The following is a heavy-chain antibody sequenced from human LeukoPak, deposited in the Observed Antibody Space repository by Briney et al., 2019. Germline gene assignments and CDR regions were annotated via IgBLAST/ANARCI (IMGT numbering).Heavy chain of an antibody. V-gene: IGHV4-39*01. D-gene: IGHD2-15*01. J-gene: IGHJ6*02. CDR1: GGSISGTDLY. Sequence: SETLSLTCTVSGGSISGTDLYWGWIRQLPRKGLEWIGNIHSTGNSFCNPSLKSRVTISIDTSKNQFSLKLSSVTAADTAVYYCEKDSHLDVWGHGTTVTVSS. CDR3: EKDSHLDV. CDR2: IHSTGNS.